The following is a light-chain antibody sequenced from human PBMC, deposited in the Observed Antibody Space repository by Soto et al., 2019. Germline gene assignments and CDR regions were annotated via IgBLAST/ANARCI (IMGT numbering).Light chain of an antibody. V-gene: IGKV3-20*01. Sequence: EIVLTQSPGTLSLSPGERATLSCRASRGVTRSLAWFQQKAGQAPRLLIYGASTRATGIPDRFSGSGSGTDFTLIISRVEPEDFAVYSCLQHGTSPYTFGQGTKVDIK. CDR2: GAS. CDR1: RGVTRS. CDR3: LQHGTSPYT. J-gene: IGKJ1*01.